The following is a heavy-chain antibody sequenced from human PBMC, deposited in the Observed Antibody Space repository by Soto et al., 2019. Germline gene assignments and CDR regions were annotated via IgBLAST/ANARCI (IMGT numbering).Heavy chain of an antibody. Sequence: ASVKVSCKVSGYTLTELSMHWVRQAPGKGLEWMGGFDPEDGETIYAQKFQGRVTMTEDTSTDTAYMELSSLRSEDTAVYYCATRDSSGYYFDYWGQGTLVTVSS. D-gene: IGHD3-22*01. CDR2: FDPEDGET. CDR3: ATRDSSGYYFDY. J-gene: IGHJ4*02. V-gene: IGHV1-24*01. CDR1: GYTLTELS.